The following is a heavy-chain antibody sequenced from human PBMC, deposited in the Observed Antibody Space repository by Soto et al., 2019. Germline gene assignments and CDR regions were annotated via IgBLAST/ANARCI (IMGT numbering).Heavy chain of an antibody. CDR2: ISYDGSNK. CDR3: ARDPLWGTAMVLWYFDL. J-gene: IGHJ2*01. CDR1: GFTFSSYA. V-gene: IGHV3-30-3*01. Sequence: PGGSLRLSCAASGFTFSSYAMHWVRQAPGKGLEWVAVISYDGSNKYYADSVKGRFTISRDNSKNTLYLQMNSLRAEDTAFYYCARDPLWGTAMVLWYFDLWGRGTLVTVSS. D-gene: IGHD5-18*01.